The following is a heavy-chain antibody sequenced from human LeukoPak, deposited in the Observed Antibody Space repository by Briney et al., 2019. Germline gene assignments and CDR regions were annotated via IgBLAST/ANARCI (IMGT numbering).Heavy chain of an antibody. Sequence: GGSLRLSCAASGFTFSSYAMSWVRQAPGKGLEWVSAISGSGGSTYYADSVKGRFTISRDNSKNTLYLQMNSLRAEDTAVYYCAKDVFRDAVAGSFLDYWGQGTLVTVSS. CDR1: GFTFSSYA. J-gene: IGHJ4*02. CDR2: ISGSGGST. CDR3: AKDVFRDAVAGSFLDY. V-gene: IGHV3-23*01. D-gene: IGHD6-19*01.